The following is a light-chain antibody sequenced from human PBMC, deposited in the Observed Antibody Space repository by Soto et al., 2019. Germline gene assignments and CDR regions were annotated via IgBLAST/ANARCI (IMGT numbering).Light chain of an antibody. CDR2: DAS. V-gene: IGKV3-15*01. Sequence: EIVLTQSPATLSVSPGERATLSGRVSESVSRNLAWYQQKPGQAPRLLXYDASTRATGIPDRFSGGGSGTELTLTISSLQSEDFVVYYCQQYNSWPTITFGQGTRLEIK. CDR3: QQYNSWPTIT. CDR1: ESVSRN. J-gene: IGKJ5*01.